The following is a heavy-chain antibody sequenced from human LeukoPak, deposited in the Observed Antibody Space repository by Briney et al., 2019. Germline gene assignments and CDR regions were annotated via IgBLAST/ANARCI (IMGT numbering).Heavy chain of an antibody. J-gene: IGHJ5*02. V-gene: IGHV4-34*01. CDR1: GGSFSGYY. CDR2: INHSGST. Sequence: PSETLSLTCAVYGGSFSGYYWSWIRQPPGKGLEWIGEINHSGSTNYNPSLKSRVTISVDTSKNQFSLKLSSVTAADTAVYYCARDYLDTAMVSPWGQGTLVTVSS. CDR3: ARDYLDTAMVSP. D-gene: IGHD5-18*01.